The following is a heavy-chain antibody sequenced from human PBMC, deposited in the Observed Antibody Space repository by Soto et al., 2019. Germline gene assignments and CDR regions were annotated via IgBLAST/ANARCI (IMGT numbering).Heavy chain of an antibody. CDR2: IYYSGST. CDR1: GGSISSGGYY. Sequence: QVQLQESGPGLVKPSQTLSLTCTVSGGSISSGGYYWSWIRQHPGKGLEWIGYIYYSGSTYYNPFLKSXXTXSXXTSKNQFCLKLSSVTAADTAVYYCARDSGLHGMDVWGQGTTVTVSS. CDR3: ARDSGLHGMDV. V-gene: IGHV4-31*03. J-gene: IGHJ6*02.